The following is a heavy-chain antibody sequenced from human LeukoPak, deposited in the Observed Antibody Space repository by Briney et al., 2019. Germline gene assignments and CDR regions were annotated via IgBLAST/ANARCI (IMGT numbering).Heavy chain of an antibody. CDR2: IYHSGST. Sequence: SQTLSLTCAVSGGSISSGGYSWSWIRQPPGKGLEWIGYIYHSGSTYYNPSLKSRVTISVDRSKNQFSLKLSSVTAADTAVYYCARANRYCSSTSCYSEDWYFDLWGRGTLVTVPS. CDR1: GGSISSGGYS. CDR3: ARANRYCSSTSCYSEDWYFDL. J-gene: IGHJ2*01. D-gene: IGHD2-2*02. V-gene: IGHV4-30-2*01.